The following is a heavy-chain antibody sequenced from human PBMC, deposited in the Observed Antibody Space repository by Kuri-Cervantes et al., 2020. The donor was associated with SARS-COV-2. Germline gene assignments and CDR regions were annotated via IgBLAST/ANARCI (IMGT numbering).Heavy chain of an antibody. CDR3: ASAQGPYYYDSSGYYRFDY. CDR2: IYYSGST. Sequence: GALRLSCTVSGGSVSSGSYYWSWIRQPPGKGLEWIGYIYYSGSTNYNPSLKSRVTISVDTSKNQFSLKLSSVTAADTAVYCCASAQGPYYYDSSGYYRFDYWGQGTLVTVSS. J-gene: IGHJ4*02. D-gene: IGHD3-22*01. V-gene: IGHV4-61*01. CDR1: GGSVSSGSYY.